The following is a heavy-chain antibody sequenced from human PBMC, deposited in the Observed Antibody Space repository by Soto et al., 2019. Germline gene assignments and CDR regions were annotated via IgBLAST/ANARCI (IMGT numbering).Heavy chain of an antibody. D-gene: IGHD2-2*01. CDR2: IIPIFGTA. J-gene: IGHJ6*02. CDR3: ARGGENIVLVPAARSYGMDV. CDR1: EGTFSSYA. V-gene: IGHV1-69*01. Sequence: QVQLVQSGAEVKKPGSSVKVSCKASEGTFSSYAISWVRQAPGQGLEWMGGIIPIFGTANYAQKFQGRVTITADESTSTAYMELSSLRSADTAVYYCARGGENIVLVPAARSYGMDVWGRGTTVTVSS.